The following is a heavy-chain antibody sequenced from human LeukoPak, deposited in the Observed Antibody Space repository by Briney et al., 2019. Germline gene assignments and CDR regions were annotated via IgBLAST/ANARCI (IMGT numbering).Heavy chain of an antibody. Sequence: GASVKVSCKASGYTFTSYGISWVRQAPGQGLEWMGWISAYNGNTNYAQKLQGRVTMTTDTSTSTAYMELRSLRSDDTAVYYCASQRDYGDTGWFDPWGQGTLVTVSS. CDR3: ASQRDYGDTGWFDP. V-gene: IGHV1-18*01. D-gene: IGHD4-17*01. CDR2: ISAYNGNT. J-gene: IGHJ5*02. CDR1: GYTFTSYG.